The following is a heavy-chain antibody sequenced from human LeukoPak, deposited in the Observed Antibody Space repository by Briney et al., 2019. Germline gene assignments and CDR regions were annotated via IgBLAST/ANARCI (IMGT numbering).Heavy chain of an antibody. CDR2: IIVSGTT. CDR3: AKGSVGNADFAS. J-gene: IGHJ4*02. CDR1: GFTFSSFS. V-gene: IGHV3-23*01. Sequence: GGSLRLSCAASGFTFSSFSMTWVRQAPGKGLEWVSSIIVSGTTYYADSVKGRFTISRDNFRGTLFLQMDSLRVEDTAVYFCAKGSVGNADFASWGQGALVTVSS. D-gene: IGHD6-25*01.